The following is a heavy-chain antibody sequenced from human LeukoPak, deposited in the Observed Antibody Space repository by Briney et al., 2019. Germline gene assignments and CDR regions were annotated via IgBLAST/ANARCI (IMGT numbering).Heavy chain of an antibody. Sequence: GGSLRLSCAASGFTFSSYAMSWVRQAPGKGLEWVSAISGSGGSTYYADSVKGRFTISRDNSENRLYLQINSLRAEDTAVYYCARSYDSSGLDYWGQGTLVTVSS. J-gene: IGHJ4*02. CDR3: ARSYDSSGLDY. D-gene: IGHD3-22*01. V-gene: IGHV3-23*01. CDR1: GFTFSSYA. CDR2: ISGSGGST.